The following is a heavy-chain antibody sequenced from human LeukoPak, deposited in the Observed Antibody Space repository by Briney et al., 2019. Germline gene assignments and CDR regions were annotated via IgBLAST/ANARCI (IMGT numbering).Heavy chain of an antibody. CDR1: GYTFTSYA. Sequence: ASVKVSCKASGYTFTSYAMHWVRQAPGQRLEWMGWINAGNGNTKYSQKFQGRVTITRDTSASTAYMELSSLRSEDTAVYYCASAQALDQFVVAANYGKDVWGQGTTVTVSS. V-gene: IGHV1-3*01. D-gene: IGHD2-15*01. CDR3: ASAQALDQFVVAANYGKDV. CDR2: INAGNGNT. J-gene: IGHJ6*02.